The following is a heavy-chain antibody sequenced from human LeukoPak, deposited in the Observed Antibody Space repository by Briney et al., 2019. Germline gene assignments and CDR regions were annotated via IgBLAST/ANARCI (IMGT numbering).Heavy chain of an antibody. V-gene: IGHV4-34*01. J-gene: IGHJ6*02. Sequence: SETLSLTCAVYGGSFSGYYWSWIRQPPGKGLEWIGEINHSGSTNYNPSLKSRVTISVDTSKNQFSLKLSSVTAADTAVYYCATGRPRYYDFWSAYESAYYYYGMDVWGQGTTVTVSS. CDR2: INHSGST. CDR3: ATGRPRYYDFWSAYESAYYYYGMDV. D-gene: IGHD3-3*01. CDR1: GGSFSGYY.